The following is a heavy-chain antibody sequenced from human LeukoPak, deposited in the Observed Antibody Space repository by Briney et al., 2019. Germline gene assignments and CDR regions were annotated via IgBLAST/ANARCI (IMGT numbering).Heavy chain of an antibody. CDR3: ARDPGVAGRAYYYGMDV. D-gene: IGHD6-19*01. V-gene: IGHV1-69*04. Sequence: SVKVSCKASGGTFSSYAISWVRQAPGQGLEWMGRIFPTLGIANYAQKFQGRVTITADKSTSTAYMELSSLRSEDTAVYYCARDPGVAGRAYYYGMDVWGQGTTVTVSS. CDR2: IFPTLGIA. CDR1: GGTFSSYA. J-gene: IGHJ6*02.